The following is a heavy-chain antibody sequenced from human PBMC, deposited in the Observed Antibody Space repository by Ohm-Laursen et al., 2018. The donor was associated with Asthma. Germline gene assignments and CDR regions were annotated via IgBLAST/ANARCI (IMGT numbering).Heavy chain of an antibody. D-gene: IGHD4-17*01. CDR3: ARAHGDYKLDY. CDR2: ISYDGSNK. Sequence: SLRLSCSASGFTFSSYAMHWVRQAPGKGLEWVAVISYDGSNKYYADSVKGRFTISRDNSKNTLYLQMNSLRAEDTAVYYCARAHGDYKLDYWGQGTLVTVSS. J-gene: IGHJ4*02. V-gene: IGHV3-30-3*01. CDR1: GFTFSSYA.